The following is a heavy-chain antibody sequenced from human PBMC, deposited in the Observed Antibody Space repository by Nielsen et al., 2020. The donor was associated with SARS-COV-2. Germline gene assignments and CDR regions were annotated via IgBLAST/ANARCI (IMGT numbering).Heavy chain of an antibody. CDR1: GYTFTGYY. CDR2: ISAYNGNT. J-gene: IGHJ6*02. D-gene: IGHD6-19*01. CDR3: ARVISGSSGWYSYYYGMDV. V-gene: IGHV1-18*04. Sequence: ASVKVSCKASGYTFTGYYMHWVRQAPGQGLEWMGWISAYNGNTNYAQKLQGRVTMTTDTSTSTAYMELRSLRSDDTAVYYCARVISGSSGWYSYYYGMDVWGQGTTVTVSS.